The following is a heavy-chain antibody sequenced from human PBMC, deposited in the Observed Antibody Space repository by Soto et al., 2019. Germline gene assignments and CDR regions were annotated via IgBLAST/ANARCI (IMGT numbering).Heavy chain of an antibody. Sequence: VASVKVSCKASGYTFTSYAMHWVRQAPGQRLEWMGWINAGNGNTKYSQKFQGRVTITRDTSASTAYMELSSLRSEDTAVYYCARDSMVDIVTHYGMDVWGQGTTVTVSS. CDR3: ARDSMVDIVTHYGMDV. V-gene: IGHV1-3*01. D-gene: IGHD5-12*01. CDR2: INAGNGNT. J-gene: IGHJ6*02. CDR1: GYTFTSYA.